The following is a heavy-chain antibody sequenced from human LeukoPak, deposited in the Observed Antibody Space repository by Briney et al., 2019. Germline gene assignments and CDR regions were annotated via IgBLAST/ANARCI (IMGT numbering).Heavy chain of an antibody. D-gene: IGHD1-26*01. CDR2: INPNSGNT. CDR1: GYTFTGYY. V-gene: IGHV1-8*03. Sequence: EASVKVSCKASGYTFTGYYMHWVRQAPGQGLEWMGRINPNSGNTGYAQKFQGRVTITRNTSISTAYMELSSLRSEDTAVYYCARRRYSGSYYREFDAFDIWGQGTMVTVSS. CDR3: ARRRYSGSYYREFDAFDI. J-gene: IGHJ3*02.